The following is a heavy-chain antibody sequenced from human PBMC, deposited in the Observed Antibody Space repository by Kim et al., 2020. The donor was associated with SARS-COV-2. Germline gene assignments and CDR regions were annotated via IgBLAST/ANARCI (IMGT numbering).Heavy chain of an antibody. Sequence: ASVKVSCKASGYTFTSYAMNWVRQAPGQGLEWMGWINTNTGNPTYAQGFTGRFVFSLDTSVSTAYLQISSLEAEDTAVYYCARDIVVVPAAMPEYYYYYGMDVWGQGTTVTVSS. D-gene: IGHD2-2*01. V-gene: IGHV7-4-1*02. CDR2: INTNTGNP. CDR1: GYTFTSYA. J-gene: IGHJ6*02. CDR3: ARDIVVVPAAMPEYYYYYGMDV.